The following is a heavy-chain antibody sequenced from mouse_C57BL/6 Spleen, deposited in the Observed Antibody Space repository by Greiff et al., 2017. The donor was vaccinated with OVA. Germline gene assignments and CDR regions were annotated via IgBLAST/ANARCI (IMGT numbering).Heavy chain of an antibody. CDR2: ISSGSSTI. Sequence: EVKLVESGGGLVKPGGSLKLSCAASGFTFSDYGMHWVRQAPEKGLEWVAYISSGSSTIYYADTVKGRFTISRDNAKNPLFLQMTSLRSEDTAMYYCARGDYGAWFAYWGQGTLVTVSA. CDR1: GFTFSDYG. D-gene: IGHD2-4*01. V-gene: IGHV5-17*01. CDR3: ARGDYGAWFAY. J-gene: IGHJ3*01.